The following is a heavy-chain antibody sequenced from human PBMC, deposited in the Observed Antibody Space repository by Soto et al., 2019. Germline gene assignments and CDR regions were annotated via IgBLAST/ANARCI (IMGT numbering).Heavy chain of an antibody. J-gene: IGHJ4*02. Sequence: EVQLVESGGGLVQPGGSLRLSCAASGFTFSSYSMNWVRQAPGKGLEWVSYISSSSSTIYYADSVKGRFTISRDNAKNSLYLQMNSLRAEDTAVYYCASGTYGSGTMNCYWGQGTLVTVSS. V-gene: IGHV3-48*01. D-gene: IGHD3-10*01. CDR3: ASGTYGSGTMNCY. CDR2: ISSSSSTI. CDR1: GFTFSSYS.